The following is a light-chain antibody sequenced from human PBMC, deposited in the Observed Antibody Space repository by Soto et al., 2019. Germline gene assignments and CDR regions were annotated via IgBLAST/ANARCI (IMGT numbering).Light chain of an antibody. CDR3: QHDNSYPIT. CDR1: QSISSL. J-gene: IGKJ3*01. Sequence: DIQITQSPSTMSASVGDRVTITCRATQSISSLLAWYQQKPGKAPKLLIYKASTLESGVQSRLSGSGSGTEFTLNISSILPDDVEAYDSQHDNSYPITFGPVNKWD. V-gene: IGKV1-5*03. CDR2: KAS.